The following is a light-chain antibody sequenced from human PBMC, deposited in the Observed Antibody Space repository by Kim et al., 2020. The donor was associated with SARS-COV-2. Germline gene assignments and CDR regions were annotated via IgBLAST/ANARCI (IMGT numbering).Light chain of an antibody. Sequence: GQRVTLPCSGSSSNSGSNYVYWYQQLPGTAPKLLIYRNNQRPSGVPDRFSGSKSGTSASLAISGLRSEDEADYYCAAWDDSLSAWVFGGGTQLTVL. CDR2: RNN. CDR3: AAWDDSLSAWV. V-gene: IGLV1-47*01. CDR1: SSNSGSNY. J-gene: IGLJ3*02.